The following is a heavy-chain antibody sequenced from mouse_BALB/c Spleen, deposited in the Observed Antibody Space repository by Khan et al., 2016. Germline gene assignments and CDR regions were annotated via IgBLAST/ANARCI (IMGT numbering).Heavy chain of an antibody. Sequence: QIQLVQFGPELKKPGETVKISCKASGYTFTNYGMNWVKQAPGKGLKWMGWINTNTGEPTYAEEFKGRFAFSLETSASTAYLQINNLNNEDTATDFCAEDYYGSNWFAYWGQGTLVTVSA. V-gene: IGHV9-3*02. CDR1: GYTFTNYG. J-gene: IGHJ3*01. CDR3: AEDYYGSNWFAY. D-gene: IGHD1-1*01. CDR2: INTNTGEP.